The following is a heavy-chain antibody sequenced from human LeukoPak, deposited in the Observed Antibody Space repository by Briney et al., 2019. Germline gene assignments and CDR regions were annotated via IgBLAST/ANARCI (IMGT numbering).Heavy chain of an antibody. V-gene: IGHV3-23*01. Sequence: GGSLRLSCAASGFTFSSYAMSWVRQPPGKGLEWVSSISASGGGTFFADSVKGRFTISRDDSKNTLYLRVSSLRADDTAVYYCAKDPRVGASAAEYFDHWGQGTLVTVSS. CDR2: ISASGGGT. J-gene: IGHJ1*01. CDR3: AKDPRVGASAAEYFDH. D-gene: IGHD1-26*01. CDR1: GFTFSSYA.